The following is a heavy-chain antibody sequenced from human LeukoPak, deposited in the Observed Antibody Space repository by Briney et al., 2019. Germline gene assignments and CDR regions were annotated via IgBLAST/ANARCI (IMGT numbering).Heavy chain of an antibody. D-gene: IGHD5-24*01. Sequence: SETLSLTCAVYGGSFSDYYWSYIRQPPGKGLEWIGEIYHSGSTNYNPSLKSRVTISVDTSKNQFSLKLSSVTAADTAVYFCSREGRWLQLGFDYWGRGTLVTVSS. CDR2: IYHSGST. CDR3: SREGRWLQLGFDY. CDR1: GGSFSDYY. V-gene: IGHV4-34*01. J-gene: IGHJ4*02.